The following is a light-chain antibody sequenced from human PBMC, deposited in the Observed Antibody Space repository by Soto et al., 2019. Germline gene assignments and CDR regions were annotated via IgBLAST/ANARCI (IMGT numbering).Light chain of an antibody. V-gene: IGLV3-21*04. Sequence: SYELTQPPSVSVAPGKTARITCGGKNIGSKSVHWYQQKPGQAPVLVIYYDSDRPSGIPERFSGSNSGNTATLTISRVEAGYEADYYCQVWGSSSYHLGVVFGGGTKLTVL. CDR2: YDS. CDR1: NIGSKS. J-gene: IGLJ2*01. CDR3: QVWGSSSYHLGVV.